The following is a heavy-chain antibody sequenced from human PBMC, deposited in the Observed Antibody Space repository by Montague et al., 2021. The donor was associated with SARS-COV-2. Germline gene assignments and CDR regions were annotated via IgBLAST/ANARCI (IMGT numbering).Heavy chain of an antibody. J-gene: IGHJ4*02. CDR3: ARGTHGAGRPVFDH. CDR2: INPNSGDT. D-gene: IGHD3-10*01. CDR1: GYTFTDYH. Sequence: SVKVSCKASGYTFTDYHIHWVRQAPGQGLEWMGWINPNSGDTEYAQRFQGRVTMTRATSISIAYMELNSLTSDDTAVYYCARGTHGAGRPVFDHWGQGTLVTVSS. V-gene: IGHV1-2*02.